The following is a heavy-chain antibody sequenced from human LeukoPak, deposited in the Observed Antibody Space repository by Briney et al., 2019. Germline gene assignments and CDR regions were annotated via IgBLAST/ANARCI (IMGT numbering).Heavy chain of an antibody. CDR1: GFTFRNYS. CDR3: APLSSLTSWGNR. D-gene: IGHD6-6*01. Sequence: GGSLRLSCAASGFTFRNYSMNWVRQAPGKGLEWVSFISLSSSNVIYYADSVKGRFTISRDDARNSLYLQMNSLRVEDTAMYYCAPLSSLTSWGNRWGQGTLVTVSS. J-gene: IGHJ5*02. V-gene: IGHV3-48*04. CDR2: ISLSSSNVI.